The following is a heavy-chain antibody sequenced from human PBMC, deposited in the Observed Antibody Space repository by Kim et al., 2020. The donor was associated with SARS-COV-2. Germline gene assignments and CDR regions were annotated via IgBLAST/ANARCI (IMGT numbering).Heavy chain of an antibody. CDR2: INHSGST. V-gene: IGHV4-34*01. D-gene: IGHD3-10*01. J-gene: IGHJ6*02. CDR1: GGSFNGYY. CDR3: ARGTWDVRETWGYYYYGVDV. Sequence: SETLSLTCAVYGGSFNGYYWTWIRQPPGKGLEWIGEINHSGSTNYNPSLKSRITISVDTSKNQFSLKMSSVTAADTAVYYCARGTWDVRETWGYYYYGVDVWGQGTTVTVSS.